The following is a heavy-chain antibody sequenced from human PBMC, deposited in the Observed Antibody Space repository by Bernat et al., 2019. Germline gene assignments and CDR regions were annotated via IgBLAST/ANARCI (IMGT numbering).Heavy chain of an antibody. Sequence: QVQLVESGGGVVQPGRSPRLSCAASGFTFSSYGMHWVRQAPGKGLEWVAVISYDGSNKYYADSVKGRFTISRDNSKNTLYLQMNSLRAEDTAVYYCAKGGYDSAFDIWGQGTMVTVSS. CDR2: ISYDGSNK. J-gene: IGHJ3*02. D-gene: IGHD5-12*01. V-gene: IGHV3-30*18. CDR3: AKGGYDSAFDI. CDR1: GFTFSSYG.